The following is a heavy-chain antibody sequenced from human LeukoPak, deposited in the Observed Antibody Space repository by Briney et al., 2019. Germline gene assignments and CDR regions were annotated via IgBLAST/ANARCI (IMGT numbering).Heavy chain of an antibody. J-gene: IGHJ4*02. CDR3: AKLSLAYCGGDCYLDYFDY. Sequence: GGSLRLSCAASGFSFSYSWMSWVRQAPGKGLEWVSAISGSGGSTYYADSVKGRFTISRDNSKNTLYLQMNSLRAEDTAVYYCAKLSLAYCGGDCYLDYFDYWGQGTLVTVSS. V-gene: IGHV3-23*01. CDR2: ISGSGGST. D-gene: IGHD2-21*02. CDR1: GFSFSYSW.